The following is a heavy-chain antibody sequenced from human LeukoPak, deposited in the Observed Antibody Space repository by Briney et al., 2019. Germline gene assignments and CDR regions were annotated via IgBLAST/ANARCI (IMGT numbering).Heavy chain of an antibody. D-gene: IGHD4-11*01. V-gene: IGHV3-66*01. CDR3: ARAPPTTVKFDY. CDR2: IYSGGST. Sequence: GGSLRLSCAASGFTVSSNYMSWVRQAPGKGLEWVSVIYSGGSTYYADSVKGRFTISRDNSKNTLYLQMNSLRAEDTAVYYCARAPPTTVKFDYWGQGTLVTVSS. J-gene: IGHJ4*02. CDR1: GFTVSSNY.